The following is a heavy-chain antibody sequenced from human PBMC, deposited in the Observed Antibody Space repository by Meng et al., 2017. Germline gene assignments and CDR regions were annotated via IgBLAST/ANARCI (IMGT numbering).Heavy chain of an antibody. J-gene: IGHJ3*02. V-gene: IGHV5-51*01. CDR1: GYSFTSYW. Sequence: GESLKISCKGSGYSFTSYWIGWVRQMPGKGLEWMGIIYPGDSDTRYSPSLQGQVTISADKSISTAYLQWSSLKASDTAMYYCARRSIYYYDSSGYYWSAFDIWGQGTMVTVTS. D-gene: IGHD3-22*01. CDR3: ARRSIYYYDSSGYYWSAFDI. CDR2: IYPGDSDT.